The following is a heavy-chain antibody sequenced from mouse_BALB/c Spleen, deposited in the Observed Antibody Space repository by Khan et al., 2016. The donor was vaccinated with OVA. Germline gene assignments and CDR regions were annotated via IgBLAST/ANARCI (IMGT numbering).Heavy chain of an antibody. CDR3: ARVDYGYGFAY. V-gene: IGHV7-3*02. CDR1: GFTFSDYY. Sequence: EVELVESGGGLVEPGGSLRLSCATSGFTFSDYYMSWVRQPPGKALEWLGFIRKKASGYTTEYSASVKGRFTISRDNSQSILYLQMNRRRAEDSATYYGARVDYGYGFAYWGQGTLVTVSA. J-gene: IGHJ3*01. D-gene: IGHD1-2*01. CDR2: IRKKASGYTT.